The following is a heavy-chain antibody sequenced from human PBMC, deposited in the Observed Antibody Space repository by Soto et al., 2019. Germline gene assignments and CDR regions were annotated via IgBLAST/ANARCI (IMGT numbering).Heavy chain of an antibody. CDR1: GGTFSSYA. Sequence: SVKVSCKASGGTFSSYAISWVRQAPGQGLEWMGGIIPIFGTANYAQKFQGRVTITADESTSTAYMELSSLRSEDTAVYYCARVLDWNYEYYYYYYGMDVWGQGTTVTVSS. J-gene: IGHJ6*02. V-gene: IGHV1-69*13. CDR3: ARVLDWNYEYYYYYYGMDV. CDR2: IIPIFGTA. D-gene: IGHD1-7*01.